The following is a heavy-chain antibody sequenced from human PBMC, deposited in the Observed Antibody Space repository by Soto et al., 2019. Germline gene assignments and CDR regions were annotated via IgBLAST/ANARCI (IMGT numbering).Heavy chain of an antibody. CDR2: IIPIFGTA. V-gene: IGHV1-69*05. Sequence: SVKVSCKASGFTFSSYAISWVRQAPGQGLEWMGGIIPIFGTANYAQKFQGRVTITTDKSTSTAYMELSSLRSEDTAVYYCAREGVAATSCLGKYFDYWGQGTLVTVSS. D-gene: IGHD2-2*01. J-gene: IGHJ4*02. CDR3: AREGVAATSCLGKYFDY. CDR1: GFTFSSYA.